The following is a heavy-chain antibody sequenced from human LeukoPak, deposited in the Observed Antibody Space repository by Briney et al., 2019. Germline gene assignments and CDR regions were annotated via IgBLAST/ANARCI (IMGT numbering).Heavy chain of an antibody. CDR3: ARGAGYSNYGWFDP. J-gene: IGHJ5*02. CDR1: GYTFTSYD. D-gene: IGHD4-11*01. V-gene: IGHV1-8*01. Sequence: ASVTVSCKASGYTFTSYDINWVRQATGQGLEWMGWMNPNSGNTGYAQKFQGRVTMTRNTSISTAYMELSSLRSEDTAVYYCARGAGYSNYGWFDPWGQGTLVTVSS. CDR2: MNPNSGNT.